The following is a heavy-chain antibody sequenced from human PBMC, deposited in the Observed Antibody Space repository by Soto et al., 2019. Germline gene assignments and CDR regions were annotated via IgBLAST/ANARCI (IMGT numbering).Heavy chain of an antibody. V-gene: IGHV3-30-3*01. CDR3: ARAQSSTVITSTHFDP. CDR1: GFTFTSHA. CDR2: ISYDGSTK. J-gene: IGHJ5*02. Sequence: GGSLRLSCAASGFTFTSHAMNWVRQAPGKGLEWVAIISYDGSTKYYADSVKGRFTIFRDNANNTVYLHLNSLRGEDTAVYYCARAQSSTVITSTHFDPWGQGTLVTVSS. D-gene: IGHD4-17*01.